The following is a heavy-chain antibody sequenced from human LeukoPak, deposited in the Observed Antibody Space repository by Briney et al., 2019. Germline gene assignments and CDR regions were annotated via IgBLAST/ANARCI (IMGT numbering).Heavy chain of an antibody. D-gene: IGHD5/OR15-5a*01. CDR1: AGSISTYY. CDR3: ARVQKSTRSFLYFDL. Sequence: SETLSLTCTLSAGSISTYYWGWLRQPPGKGPEWIGYISYTGNTNYSPSPKTRVIISVDTSNNQFSLRLNSVTSADTAVYYCARVQKSTRSFLYFDLWGRGTLVAVSS. V-gene: IGHV4-59*01. CDR2: ISYTGNT. J-gene: IGHJ2*01.